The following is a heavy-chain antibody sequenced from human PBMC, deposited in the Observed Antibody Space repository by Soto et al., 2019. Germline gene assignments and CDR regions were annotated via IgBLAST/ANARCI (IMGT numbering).Heavy chain of an antibody. CDR1: GGSISPYY. CDR3: ARNVDTTRAYYFDY. D-gene: IGHD5-18*01. CDR2: IYYNGNT. Sequence: PSETLSLTCTVSGGSISPYYWSWIRQPPGKGLEWIGSIYYNGNTNYNPSLKSRVTMSVDTSKNQFSLKLNSVTAADTAVYYCARNVDTTRAYYFDYWGQGALVTVSS. J-gene: IGHJ4*02. V-gene: IGHV4-59*01.